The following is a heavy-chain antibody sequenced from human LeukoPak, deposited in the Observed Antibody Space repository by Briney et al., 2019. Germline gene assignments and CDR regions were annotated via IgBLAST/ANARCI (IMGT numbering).Heavy chain of an antibody. Sequence: ASVKVSCKASGYTFTSYDINWVRQATGQGLEWMGWMNPNSGNTSYAQKFQGRVTMTRNTSISTAYMELSSLRSDDTAVYYCARVRIVVVPAANVPNEVFDYWGQGTLVTVSS. CDR2: MNPNSGNT. V-gene: IGHV1-8*01. CDR3: ARVRIVVVPAANVPNEVFDY. J-gene: IGHJ4*02. CDR1: GYTFTSYD. D-gene: IGHD2-2*01.